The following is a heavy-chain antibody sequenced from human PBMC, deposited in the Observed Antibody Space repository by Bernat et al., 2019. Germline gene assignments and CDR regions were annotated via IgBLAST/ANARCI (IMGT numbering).Heavy chain of an antibody. CDR2: IYYSGST. D-gene: IGHD6-19*01. J-gene: IGHJ4*02. Sequence: QVQLQESGPGLVKPSETLSLTCTVSGGSVSSGSYYWSWIRQPPGKGLEWIGYIYYSGSTNYNPSLKSRVTISVDTSKNQFSLKLSSVTAADTAVYYWARMYRSGWLDYWGQGTLVTVSS. CDR3: ARMYRSGWLDY. V-gene: IGHV4-61*01. CDR1: GGSVSSGSYY.